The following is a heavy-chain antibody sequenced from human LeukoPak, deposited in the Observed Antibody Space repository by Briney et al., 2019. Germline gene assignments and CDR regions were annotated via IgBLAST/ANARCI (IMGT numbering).Heavy chain of an antibody. CDR1: GYSISSGYY. V-gene: IGHV4-61*02. Sequence: PPETLSLTCTVSGYSISSGYYWSWIRQPAGKGLEWIGRIYTSGSTNYNPSLKSRVTISVDTSKNQFSLKLSSVTAADTAVYYCARESSYYAMIVGSYYYYMDVWGKGTTVTISS. CDR2: IYTSGST. CDR3: ARESSYYAMIVGSYYYYMDV. D-gene: IGHD3-22*01. J-gene: IGHJ6*03.